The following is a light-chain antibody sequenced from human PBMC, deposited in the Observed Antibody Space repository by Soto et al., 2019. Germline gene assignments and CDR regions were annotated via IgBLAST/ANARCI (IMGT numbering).Light chain of an antibody. J-gene: IGKJ2*01. CDR2: GAS. Sequence: EIVMTQSPATLSVSPGERATLSCMASQSVSSNLACYQPKPGQAPRLLIYGASTRATGIPARFSGSGSGTEFTLTISSLQSEDFAVYDCQQYNNWPRTFGQGTKLEIK. CDR1: QSVSSN. CDR3: QQYNNWPRT. V-gene: IGKV3D-15*01.